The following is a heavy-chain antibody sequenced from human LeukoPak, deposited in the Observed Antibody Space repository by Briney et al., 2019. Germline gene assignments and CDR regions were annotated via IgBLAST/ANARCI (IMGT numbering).Heavy chain of an antibody. V-gene: IGHV3-23*01. CDR2: ISGSDGNT. J-gene: IGHJ4*02. CDR1: GFTFSKYA. Sequence: GGSLRLSCAASGFTFSKYAMSWVRQAPGRELEWVSAISGSDGNTFYADSVKGRFTISRDNSKNTLSLQMNNLRAEDTALYYCARDSSVPYGITDWGQGTLVTVS. CDR3: ARDSSVPYGITD. D-gene: IGHD4-17*01.